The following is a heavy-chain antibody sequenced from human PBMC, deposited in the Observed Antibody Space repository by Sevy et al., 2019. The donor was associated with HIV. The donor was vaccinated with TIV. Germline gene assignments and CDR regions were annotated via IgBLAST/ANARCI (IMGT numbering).Heavy chain of an antibody. V-gene: IGHV1-8*01. Sequence: ASVKVSCKASGYTFTSYDINWVRQATGQGLEWMGWMNPNSGNTGYAQKFQGRVTMTRNTSISTAYMELSSLRSEDTAVYYCARFSYSSSWYPYHAFDIWGQGTMVTVSS. CDR3: ARFSYSSSWYPYHAFDI. CDR2: MNPNSGNT. CDR1: GYTFTSYD. J-gene: IGHJ3*02. D-gene: IGHD6-13*01.